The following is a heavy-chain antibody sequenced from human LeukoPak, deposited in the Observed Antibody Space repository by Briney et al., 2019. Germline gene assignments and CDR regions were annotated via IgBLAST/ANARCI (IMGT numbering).Heavy chain of an antibody. CDR2: ISYDGSNK. CDR1: GFTFSSYA. V-gene: IGHV3-30-3*01. Sequence: GRSLRLSCAASGFTFSSYAMHWVRQAPGKGLEWVAVISYDGSNKYYADSVKGRFTISRDNSKNTLYLQMNSLRAEDTAVYYCASADGSADYWGQGTLVTVSS. D-gene: IGHD5-24*01. CDR3: ASADGSADY. J-gene: IGHJ4*02.